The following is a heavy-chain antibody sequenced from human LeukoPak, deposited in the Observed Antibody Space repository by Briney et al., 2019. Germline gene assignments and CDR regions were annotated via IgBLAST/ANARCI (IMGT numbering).Heavy chain of an antibody. CDR1: GGSISSYY. D-gene: IGHD1-26*01. J-gene: IGHJ5*02. CDR3: ARDSGSYLNWFDP. V-gene: IGHV4-59*01. CDR2: IYYSGST. Sequence: SETLSLTCTVSGGSISSYYWSWIRQPPGKGLEWIGYIYYSGSTIYNPSLKSRVTISVDTSKNQFSLKLSSVTAADTAVYYCARDSGSYLNWFDPWGQGTLVTVSS.